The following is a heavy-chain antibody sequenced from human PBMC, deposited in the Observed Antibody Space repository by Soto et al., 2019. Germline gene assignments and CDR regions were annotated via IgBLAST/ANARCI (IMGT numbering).Heavy chain of an antibody. D-gene: IGHD3-16*01. Sequence: EVQLLESGGDLVQPGGSLRLTCRTSGFMFEHYAMSWVRQAPGKGLEWVSTISGNGENTHYAGSVRGRFTISRDNSKTTVYLQMNSLGVEDKVVCYWAQPGGTPRTSFCYWGLRTRVPVAS. CDR1: GFMFEHYA. CDR2: ISGNGENT. J-gene: IGHJ4*02. CDR3: AQPGGTPRTSFCY. V-gene: IGHV3-23*01.